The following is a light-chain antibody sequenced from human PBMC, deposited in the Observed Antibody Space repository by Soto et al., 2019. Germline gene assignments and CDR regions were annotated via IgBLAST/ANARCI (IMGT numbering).Light chain of an antibody. Sequence: EIGMTQSPGTLSVSPGERATLSCRASQSVSSSYLAWYQQKPGQAPRLLIYDASNRATGIPARFSGSGSGTDFTLTISSLQSEDCAIYYCQQYHTWPITFGGGTKVDNK. V-gene: IGKV3D-15*01. J-gene: IGKJ4*01. CDR1: QSVSSSY. CDR3: QQYHTWPIT. CDR2: DAS.